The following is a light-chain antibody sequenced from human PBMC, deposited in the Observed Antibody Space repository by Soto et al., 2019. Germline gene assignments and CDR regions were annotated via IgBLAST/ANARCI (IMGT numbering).Light chain of an antibody. CDR1: TSNIGTNY. J-gene: IGLJ3*02. Sequence: VLTQPPSASGTPGQRVTISCSGTTSNIGTNYVYWYQQLPGTAPKLLIYRDHERPSGVPDRFSGSKSDTSASLAISGLRSEDEGDYYCAAWDDSMNVRLFGGGTKVTVL. CDR3: AAWDDSMNVRL. CDR2: RDH. V-gene: IGLV1-47*01.